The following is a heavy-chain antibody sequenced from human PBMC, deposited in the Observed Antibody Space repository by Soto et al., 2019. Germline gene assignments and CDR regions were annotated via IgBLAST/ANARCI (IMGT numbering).Heavy chain of an antibody. V-gene: IGHV4-61*01. CDR2: IYYSGST. Sequence: SETLSLTCTVSGGSVSSGSYYWSWIRQPPGKGLEWIGYIYYSGSTNYNPSLKSRVSISVDTSKNQFSLKLSSVTAADTAVYYCARNYGDLQYYYYYYGMDVWGQGTTVTVSS. CDR1: GGSVSSGSYY. J-gene: IGHJ6*02. D-gene: IGHD4-17*01. CDR3: ARNYGDLQYYYYYYGMDV.